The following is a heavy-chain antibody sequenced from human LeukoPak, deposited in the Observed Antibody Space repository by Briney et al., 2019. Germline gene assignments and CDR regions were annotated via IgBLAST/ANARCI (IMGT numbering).Heavy chain of an antibody. CDR2: IYHSGST. J-gene: IGHJ4*02. CDR1: GGSISSGGYY. CDR3: ARDRGFPLYYFDY. V-gene: IGHV4-30-2*01. D-gene: IGHD5-12*01. Sequence: SETLSLTCTVSGGSISSGGYYWSWIRQPPGKGLEWIGYIYHSGSTYYNPSLKSRVTISVDRSKNQFSLKLSSVTAADTAVYYCARDRGFPLYYFDYWGQGTLVTVSS.